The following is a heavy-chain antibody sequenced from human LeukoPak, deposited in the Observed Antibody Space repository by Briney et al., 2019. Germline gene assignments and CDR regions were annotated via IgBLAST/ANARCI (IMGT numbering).Heavy chain of an antibody. CDR1: GYTFTGYY. D-gene: IGHD5-18*01. V-gene: IGHV1-2*04. J-gene: IGHJ4*02. CDR3: ARGPGDGYSYGPPDFDY. Sequence: ASVKVSCKASGYTFTGYYMHWVRQAPGQGLEWVGWINPNSGGTNYAQKFQGWVTMTMDTSISTAYMELSRLTSDDTAVYYSARGPGDGYSYGPPDFDYWAREPWSPSPQ. CDR2: INPNSGGT.